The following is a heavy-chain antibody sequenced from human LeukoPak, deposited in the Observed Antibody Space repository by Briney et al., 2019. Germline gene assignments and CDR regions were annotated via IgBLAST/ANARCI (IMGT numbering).Heavy chain of an antibody. J-gene: IGHJ6*03. CDR1: GGTFSSYA. CDR3: ARASALGQYQLPYYYYYYMDV. Sequence: SVKVSCKASGGTFSSYAISWVRQAPGQGLEWMGGIIPFFGTANYAQKFQGRVTFTADESTSTAYMELGSLRSEDTAVYYCARASALGQYQLPYYYYYYMDVWGKGTTVTVSS. V-gene: IGHV1-69*01. D-gene: IGHD2-2*01. CDR2: IIPFFGTA.